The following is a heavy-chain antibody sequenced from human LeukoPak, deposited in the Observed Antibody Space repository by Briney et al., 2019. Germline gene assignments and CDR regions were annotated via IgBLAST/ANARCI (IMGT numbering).Heavy chain of an antibody. J-gene: IGHJ3*02. CDR1: GYTFTGYY. V-gene: IGHV1-2*06. CDR2: INPNSGGT. Sequence: ASVKVSCKASGYTFTGYYMHWVRQAPGQGLEWMGRINPNSGGTSSAQNFQGRVTMTRDTSIGTAYMELSRLRSDDTAVYYCARAVLRYFDWLLLEDTDAFDIWGQGTMVTVSS. CDR3: ARAVLRYFDWLLLEDTDAFDI. D-gene: IGHD3-9*01.